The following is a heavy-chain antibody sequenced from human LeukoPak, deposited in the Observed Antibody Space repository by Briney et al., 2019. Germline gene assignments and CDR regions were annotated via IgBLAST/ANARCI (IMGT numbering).Heavy chain of an antibody. Sequence: ASVKVSCKASGYTFTSYYMHWVRQAPGQGLEWMGIINPSAGSTSYVQKFQGRVTMTRDTSTSTVYMELSSLRSEDTAVYYCVGGRGWLLDYWGQGTLVTVSS. J-gene: IGHJ4*02. CDR1: GYTFTSYY. V-gene: IGHV1-46*01. D-gene: IGHD2-15*01. CDR3: VGGRGWLLDY. CDR2: INPSAGST.